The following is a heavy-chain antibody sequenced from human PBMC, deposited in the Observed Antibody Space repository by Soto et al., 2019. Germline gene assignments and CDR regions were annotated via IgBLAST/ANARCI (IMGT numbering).Heavy chain of an antibody. CDR3: ARGPRYCSSTSCFSGVTWFDP. J-gene: IGHJ5*02. V-gene: IGHV1-18*04. Sequence: QVQLVQSGAEVKKPGASVKVSCKASGYTFTSYGISWVRQAPGQGLEWMGWISSYNGNTNYAQKVQGRVTMTTDKSTSTTYMELRSVRSDDTAVYYCARGPRYCSSTSCFSGVTWFDPWGQGTLVTVSS. D-gene: IGHD2-2*01. CDR2: ISSYNGNT. CDR1: GYTFTSYG.